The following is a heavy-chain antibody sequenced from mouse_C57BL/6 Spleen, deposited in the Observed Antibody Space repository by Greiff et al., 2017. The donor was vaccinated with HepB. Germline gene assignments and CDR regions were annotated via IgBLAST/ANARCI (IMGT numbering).Heavy chain of an antibody. CDR3: ASITTVVATDAMDY. Sequence: VQVVESGAELAKPGASVKLSCKASGYTFTSYWMHWVKQRPGQGLEWIGYINPSSGYTKYNQKFKDKATLTADKSSSTAYMQLSSLTYEDSAVYYCASITTVVATDAMDYWGQGTSVTVSS. CDR2: INPSSGYT. D-gene: IGHD1-1*01. CDR1: GYTFTSYW. J-gene: IGHJ4*01. V-gene: IGHV1-7*01.